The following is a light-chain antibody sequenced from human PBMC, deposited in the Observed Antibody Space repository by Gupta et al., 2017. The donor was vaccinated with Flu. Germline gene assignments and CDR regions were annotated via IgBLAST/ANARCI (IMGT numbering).Light chain of an antibody. CDR1: HRDIGAYNY. CDR3: SSYTIFSTVV. J-gene: IGLJ2*01. CDR2: DVS. V-gene: IGLV2-14*04. Sequence: THRDIGAYNYVSWIQQHAGKAPKVMIYDVSNRPSGASNRFSGSKSGNTASLTISGLQADDEADYYCSSYTIFSTVVFGGGTRLTVL.